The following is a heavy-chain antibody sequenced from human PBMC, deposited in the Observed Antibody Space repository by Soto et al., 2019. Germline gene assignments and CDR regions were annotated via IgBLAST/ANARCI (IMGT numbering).Heavy chain of an antibody. Sequence: GFVKILCRAFGDSFTIHWLGWVRQMPGKGLEGMGMISPGDSETRYSPSFQGQVTISADRSITTAHLQWSSLKASDNAMYYCAIRRLDAFDIWGQGTMVTVSS. CDR3: AIRRLDAFDI. CDR1: GDSFTIHW. V-gene: IGHV5-51*01. CDR2: ISPGDSET. D-gene: IGHD6-25*01. J-gene: IGHJ3*02.